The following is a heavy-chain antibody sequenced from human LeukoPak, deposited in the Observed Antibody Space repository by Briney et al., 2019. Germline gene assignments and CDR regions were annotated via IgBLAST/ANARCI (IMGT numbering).Heavy chain of an antibody. CDR1: GGSISSSYYY. J-gene: IGHJ5*02. CDR2: IYYSGST. CDR3: ARDWAAAGSNWFDP. V-gene: IGHV4-39*07. Sequence: PSETLSLTCTVSGGSISSSYYYWGWIRQPPGKGLEWIGSIYYSGSTYYNPSLKSRVTISVDTSKNQFSLKLSSVTAADTAVYYCARDWAAAGSNWFDPWGQGTLVTVSS. D-gene: IGHD6-13*01.